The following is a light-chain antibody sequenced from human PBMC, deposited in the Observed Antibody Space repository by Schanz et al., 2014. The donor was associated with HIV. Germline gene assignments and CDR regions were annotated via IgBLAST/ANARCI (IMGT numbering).Light chain of an antibody. J-gene: IGKJ1*01. Sequence: DIQMAQSPSTLSASVGDRVTITCRASQSISSWLAWYQQKPGKAPKLLIYKASSLQSGVPSRFSGSGSGTEFTLTISGLQPEDFAMYYCQQYGTLPWTFGQGTQVEVK. CDR3: QQYGTLPWT. CDR1: QSISSW. V-gene: IGKV1-5*03. CDR2: KAS.